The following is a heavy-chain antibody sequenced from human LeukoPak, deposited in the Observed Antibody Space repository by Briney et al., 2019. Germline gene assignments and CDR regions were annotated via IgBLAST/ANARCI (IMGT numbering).Heavy chain of an antibody. Sequence: PGGSLRLSCAAAGFTFSSYAMQWVRQAPGKGMEWVAVISYDGSNKYYADSVKGRFTISRDNSKNTLYLQMNSLRAEDTAVYYCARDEETYYDFWSGYGAFDIWGQGTMVTVSS. CDR3: ARDEETYYDFWSGYGAFDI. CDR2: ISYDGSNK. V-gene: IGHV3-30*04. CDR1: GFTFSSYA. D-gene: IGHD3-3*01. J-gene: IGHJ3*02.